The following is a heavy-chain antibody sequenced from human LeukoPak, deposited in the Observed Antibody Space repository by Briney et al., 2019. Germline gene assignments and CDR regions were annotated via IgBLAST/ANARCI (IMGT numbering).Heavy chain of an antibody. J-gene: IGHJ4*02. Sequence: GGSLRLSCAASGFTFSSYEMNWVRQDPGKGLEWVSYIRSSGSTIYYADSVKGRFTISRDNTKKSLYLQINRLRAEDTAVYYCARGGFRGYSYGYSDYWGQGTLVTVSS. D-gene: IGHD5-18*01. V-gene: IGHV3-48*03. CDR1: GFTFSSYE. CDR3: ARGGFRGYSYGYSDY. CDR2: IRSSGSTI.